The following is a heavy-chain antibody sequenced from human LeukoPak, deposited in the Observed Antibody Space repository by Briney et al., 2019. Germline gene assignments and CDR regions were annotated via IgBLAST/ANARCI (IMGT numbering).Heavy chain of an antibody. CDR1: GYSISSGYY. J-gene: IGHJ5*02. CDR3: ARRGRGTMVRGVMRPPNWFDP. D-gene: IGHD3-10*01. CDR2: IYHSGST. V-gene: IGHV4-38-2*02. Sequence: SETLSLTCTVSGYSISSGYYWGWIRQPPGKGLEWIGSIYHSGSTYYNPSLKSRVTISVDTSKNQFSLKLSSVTAADAAVYYCARRGRGTMVRGVMRPPNWFDPWGQGTLVTVSS.